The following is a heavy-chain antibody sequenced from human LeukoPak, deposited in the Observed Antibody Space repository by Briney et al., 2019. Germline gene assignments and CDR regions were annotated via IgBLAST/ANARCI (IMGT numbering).Heavy chain of an antibody. CDR1: GFTFGDYA. J-gene: IGHJ3*02. Sequence: PGGSLRLSCTASGFTFGDYAMSWFRQAPGKGLEWVGFIRSKAYGGTTEYAASVKGRFTISRDDSKSIAYLQMNSLKTEDTAVYYCTRGRISRGGSYFPAAFDIWGQGTMVTVSS. CDR2: IRSKAYGGTT. CDR3: TRGRISRGGSYFPAAFDI. D-gene: IGHD1-26*01. V-gene: IGHV3-49*03.